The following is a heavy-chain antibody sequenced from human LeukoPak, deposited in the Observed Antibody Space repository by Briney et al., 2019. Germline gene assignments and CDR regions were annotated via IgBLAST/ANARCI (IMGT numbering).Heavy chain of an antibody. CDR3: ARGLVSGPLLRIGDFDY. J-gene: IGHJ4*02. CDR1: GFTFSSDA. CDR2: ISYDGSNK. Sequence: GGSLRLSCAASGFTFSSDAMHWVRQAPGKGREWVAVISYDGSNKYYADSVKGRFTISRDNSKNTLYLQMNSLRAEDTAVYYCARGLVSGPLLRIGDFDYWGQGTLVTVSS. D-gene: IGHD1-14*01. V-gene: IGHV3-30*04.